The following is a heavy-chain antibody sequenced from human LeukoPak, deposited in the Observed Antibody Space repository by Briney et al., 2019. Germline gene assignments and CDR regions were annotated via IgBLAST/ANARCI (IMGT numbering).Heavy chain of an antibody. CDR3: AKGQIARSDRFDY. CDR1: GFTFSTYG. J-gene: IGHJ4*02. D-gene: IGHD2-21*01. CDR2: ISGNGGDT. V-gene: IGHV3-23*01. Sequence: GGSLRLSCAASGFTFSTYGMSWVRQAPGKGLEWVSIISGNGGDTFYADSVKGRFTISRDNSKSTLYLQMNGLRVEDTAVYYCAKGQIARSDRFDYWGQGTLVTVSS.